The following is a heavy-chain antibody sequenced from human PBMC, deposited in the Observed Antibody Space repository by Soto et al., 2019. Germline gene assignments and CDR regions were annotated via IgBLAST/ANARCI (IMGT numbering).Heavy chain of an antibody. D-gene: IGHD1-1*01. V-gene: IGHV4-38-2*01. Sequence: SETLSLTCAVSGYSISSGYYWGWIRQPPGKGLEWIGSIYHSGSTYYNPSLKSRVTISVDTSKNQFSLKLSSVTAADTAVYYCARAWLQLGFDYWGQGTLVTVSS. CDR1: GYSISSGYY. J-gene: IGHJ4*02. CDR2: IYHSGST. CDR3: ARAWLQLGFDY.